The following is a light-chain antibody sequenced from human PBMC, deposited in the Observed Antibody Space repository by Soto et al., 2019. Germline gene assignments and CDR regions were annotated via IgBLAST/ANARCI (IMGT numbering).Light chain of an antibody. Sequence: EIVMTQSPATLSVSPGERATLSCMATQSVSSNLAWYQQKPGQVPRLLIYGASTRATGVSARFSGSGSGTEFTLTISSLQSEDFAVYYCQQYNNWLVTFGGGTKVDIK. J-gene: IGKJ4*01. V-gene: IGKV3-15*01. CDR2: GAS. CDR1: QSVSSN. CDR3: QQYNNWLVT.